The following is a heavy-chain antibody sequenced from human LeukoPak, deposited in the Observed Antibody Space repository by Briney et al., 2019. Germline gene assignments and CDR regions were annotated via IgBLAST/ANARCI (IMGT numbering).Heavy chain of an antibody. CDR1: GGTFSSYA. J-gene: IGHJ4*02. V-gene: IGHV1-69*04. Sequence: ASVKVSCKASGGTFSSYAISWVRQAPGQGLEWMGRIIPILGIANYAQKFQGRVTITADESTSTAYMELSSLRSEDTAVYYCARSEAGWGYYWGQGTLVTVSS. CDR3: ARSEAGWGYY. D-gene: IGHD6-13*01. CDR2: IIPILGIA.